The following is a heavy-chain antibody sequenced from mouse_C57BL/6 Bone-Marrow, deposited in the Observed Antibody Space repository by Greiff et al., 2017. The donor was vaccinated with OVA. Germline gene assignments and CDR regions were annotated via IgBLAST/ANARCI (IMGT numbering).Heavy chain of an antibody. V-gene: IGHV1-55*01. CDR2: IYPGSGST. D-gene: IGHD4-1*01. Sequence: QVQLQQPGAELVKPGASVKMSCKASGYTFTSYWITWVKQRPGQGLEWIGDIYPGSGSTNYNEKFKSKATLTVDTSSSTAYMQLISLSSADSSVYYCARGELGRGWYFDVWGTGTTVTVSS. CDR1: GYTFTSYW. CDR3: ARGELGRGWYFDV. J-gene: IGHJ1*03.